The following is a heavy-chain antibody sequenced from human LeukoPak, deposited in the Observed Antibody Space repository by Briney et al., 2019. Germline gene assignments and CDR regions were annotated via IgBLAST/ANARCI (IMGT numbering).Heavy chain of an antibody. V-gene: IGHV4-39*01. CDR3: ARQKQWQSFVY. D-gene: IGHD6-19*01. J-gene: IGHJ4*02. CDR2: IYYSGST. CDR1: GGSISSSSYY. Sequence: SETLSLTCTVSGGSISSSSYYWGWIRQPPGKGLEWIGSIYYSGSTYYNPSLKSRVTISVDTSKNQFSLKLSSVTAADTAVYYCARQKQWQSFVYWGQGTLVTVSS.